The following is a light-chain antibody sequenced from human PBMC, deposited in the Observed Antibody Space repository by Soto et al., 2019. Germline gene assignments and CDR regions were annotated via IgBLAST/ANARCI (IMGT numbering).Light chain of an antibody. CDR1: QSISRW. J-gene: IGKJ1*01. CDR2: AAS. Sequence: DIQLTQSPSTLSASVGDRVTITCRASQSISRWLAWYQQKPGKAPKLLIYAASTLQSGVPSRFSGSGSGTAFTLTISSLQPDDFATYYCQQYNSYSPPWTFGQGTKVDIK. CDR3: QQYNSYSPPWT. V-gene: IGKV1-5*01.